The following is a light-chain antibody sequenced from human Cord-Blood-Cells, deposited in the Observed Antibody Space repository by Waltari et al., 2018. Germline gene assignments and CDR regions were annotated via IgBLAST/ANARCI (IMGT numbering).Light chain of an antibody. CDR3: QQYYSTPFT. CDR2: WAS. J-gene: IGKJ3*01. CDR1: QSVLYSSNNKNY. V-gene: IGKV4-1*01. Sequence: DIVMTQSQDSLAVSLGERATLNCKSSQSVLYSSNNKNYLAWYQQKPGQPPKLLIYWASTRESGVPDRFSGSGSGTDFTLTISSLQAEDVAVYYCQQYYSTPFTFGPGTKVDIK.